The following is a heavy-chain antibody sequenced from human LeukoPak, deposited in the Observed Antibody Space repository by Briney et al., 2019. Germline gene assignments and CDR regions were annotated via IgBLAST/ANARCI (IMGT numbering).Heavy chain of an antibody. CDR1: GFTFSDYY. V-gene: IGHV3-11*04. CDR3: ARHFRGVLLQAVDY. Sequence: KPGGSLRLSCVASGFTFSDYYMSWIRQAPGKGLEWVSYISSSSSTIYYADSVKGRFTISRDNAKNSLYLQMNSLRAEDTAVYYCARHFRGVLLQAVDYWGQGTLVTVSS. J-gene: IGHJ4*02. D-gene: IGHD3-10*01. CDR2: ISSSSSTI.